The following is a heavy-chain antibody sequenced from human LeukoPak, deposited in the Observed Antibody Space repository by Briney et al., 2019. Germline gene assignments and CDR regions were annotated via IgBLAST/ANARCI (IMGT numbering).Heavy chain of an antibody. CDR3: VRRGEAMDPFDY. CDR2: IYPGDSDT. V-gene: IGHV5-51*01. J-gene: IGHJ4*02. D-gene: IGHD5-18*01. Sequence: GESLKISCKGSGYSFTSSWIGWVRQMPGKGLEWLGIIYPGDSDTRYSQSFHAMFTISADKSIYTAYLHLSTLKASDTAISNCVRRGEAMDPFDYWGQGTLVTVSS. CDR1: GYSFTSSW.